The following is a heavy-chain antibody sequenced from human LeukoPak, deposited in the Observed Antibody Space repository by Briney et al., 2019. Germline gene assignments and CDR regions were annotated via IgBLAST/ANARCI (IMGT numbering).Heavy chain of an antibody. CDR1: GFTFSSYA. V-gene: IGHV3-30*04. J-gene: IGHJ4*02. CDR2: ISYDGSNK. Sequence: GRSLRLSCAASGFTFSSYAMHWVRKAPGKGLVWVAVISYDGSNKYYADSVKGRFTISRDNSKNTLYLQMNSLRAEDTAVYYCARDTDSGSYFSVFDYWGQGTLVTVSS. D-gene: IGHD1-26*01. CDR3: ARDTDSGSYFSVFDY.